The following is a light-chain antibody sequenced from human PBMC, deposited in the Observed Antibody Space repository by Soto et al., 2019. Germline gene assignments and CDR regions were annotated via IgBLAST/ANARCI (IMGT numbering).Light chain of an antibody. Sequence: DVVMTQSPLSQPVTLGQPASISCRSSQSLVYSDGNTYWNWFQQMTGKSPRRLIYNVSNRDSGVPDRFSDSGSGTDFTLKISRVEAEDVGIYYCMQGTPWPSSFGQGTKVEIK. J-gene: IGKJ1*01. CDR3: MQGTPWPSS. V-gene: IGKV2-30*01. CDR2: NVS. CDR1: QSLVYSDGNTY.